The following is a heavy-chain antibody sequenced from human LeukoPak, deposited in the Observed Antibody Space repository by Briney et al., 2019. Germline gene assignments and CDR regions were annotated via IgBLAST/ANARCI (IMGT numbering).Heavy chain of an antibody. CDR3: AREYSPDAFDI. D-gene: IGHD5-12*01. J-gene: IGHJ3*02. Sequence: SETLSLTCTVSGGSISSSSYYWGWIRQPPGKGLEWIGSIYYSGSTYYNPSLKSRVTISVDTSKNQFSLKLSSVTAADTAVYYCAREYSPDAFDIWGQGTMVTVSS. CDR1: GGSISSSSYY. V-gene: IGHV4-39*02. CDR2: IYYSGST.